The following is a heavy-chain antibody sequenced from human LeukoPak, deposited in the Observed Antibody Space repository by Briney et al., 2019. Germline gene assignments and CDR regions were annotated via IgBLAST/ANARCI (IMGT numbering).Heavy chain of an antibody. CDR2: VYYSGTT. CDR1: GDSISRSSYY. V-gene: IGHV4-39*07. D-gene: IGHD6-19*01. Sequence: SSETLSLTCTVSGDSISRSSYYWGWIRQPPGKALEWIGSVYYSGTTSYNPSLKSRVTISVDTSKNQFSLKLSSVTAADTAVYYCARGYSSGWYAYYFDYWGQGTLVTVSS. CDR3: ARGYSSGWYAYYFDY. J-gene: IGHJ4*02.